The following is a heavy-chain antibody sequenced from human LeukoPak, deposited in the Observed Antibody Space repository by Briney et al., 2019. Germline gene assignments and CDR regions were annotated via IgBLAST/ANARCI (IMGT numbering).Heavy chain of an antibody. J-gene: IGHJ4*02. CDR3: ARVYFDSSGYPTTDYFDY. V-gene: IGHV4-39*07. CDR2: IYYSGST. D-gene: IGHD3-22*01. CDR1: GGSISSSSYY. Sequence: SETLSLTCTVSGGSISSSSYYWGWIRQPPGKGLEWIGSIYYSGSTYYNPSLKSRVTISVDTSKNQFSLKLSSVTAADTAVYYCARVYFDSSGYPTTDYFDYWGQGTLVTVSS.